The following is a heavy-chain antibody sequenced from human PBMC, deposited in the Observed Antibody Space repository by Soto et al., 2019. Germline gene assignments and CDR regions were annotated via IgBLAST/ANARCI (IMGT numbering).Heavy chain of an antibody. Sequence: ASVKVSCKASGYTFTGYYMHWVRQAPGQGLEWMGWINPNSGGTNYAQKFQGRVAMTRDTSISTAYMELSRLRSDDTAVYYCAREVQWLVRQYYYGMDVWGQGTTVTVSS. D-gene: IGHD6-19*01. CDR3: AREVQWLVRQYYYGMDV. V-gene: IGHV1-2*02. CDR1: GYTFTGYY. J-gene: IGHJ6*02. CDR2: INPNSGGT.